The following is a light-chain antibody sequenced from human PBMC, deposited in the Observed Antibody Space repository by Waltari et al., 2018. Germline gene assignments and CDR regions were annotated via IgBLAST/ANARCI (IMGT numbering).Light chain of an antibody. V-gene: IGKV3-11*01. CDR2: DAS. CDR3: QRRGNLPET. J-gene: IGKJ2*01. Sequence: EIVLTQSPGTLSLSPGDRATLSGTASQNVNSFLAWYQQKRGQAPRLLIYDASKRATGIPDRISGSGSGTDFTLTISSLEPEDFAIYYCQRRGNLPETCGRGTRVEMK. CDR1: QNVNSF.